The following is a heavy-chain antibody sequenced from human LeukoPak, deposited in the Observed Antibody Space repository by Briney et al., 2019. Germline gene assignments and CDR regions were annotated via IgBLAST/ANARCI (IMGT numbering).Heavy chain of an antibody. CDR3: ARADYGGNPYYYGMGV. J-gene: IGHJ6*02. CDR2: INWNGGST. Sequence: RAGGSLRLSCAASGFTFDDYGMSWVRQAPGKGLEWVSGINWNGGSTGYADSVKGRFTISRDNAKNSLYLQMNSLRDEETAVYYCARADYGGNPYYYGMGVWGQGTTVIVSS. CDR1: GFTFDDYG. V-gene: IGHV3-20*04. D-gene: IGHD4-23*01.